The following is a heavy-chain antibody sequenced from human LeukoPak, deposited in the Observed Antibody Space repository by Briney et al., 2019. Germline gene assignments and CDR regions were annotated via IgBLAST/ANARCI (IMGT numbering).Heavy chain of an antibody. D-gene: IGHD3-22*01. CDR1: GFTVSSSY. Sequence: GGSLRLSCAASGFTVSSSYMNWVRQAPGRGPEWVSTIDSADNIYYADSVKGRFTISRHNSENTVYLHMTGLRAEGTAVYFCAREWYYYDSSGYRKVYGVDVWGQGTTVTVSS. CDR3: AREWYYYDSSGYRKVYGVDV. CDR2: IDSADNI. V-gene: IGHV3-53*04. J-gene: IGHJ6*02.